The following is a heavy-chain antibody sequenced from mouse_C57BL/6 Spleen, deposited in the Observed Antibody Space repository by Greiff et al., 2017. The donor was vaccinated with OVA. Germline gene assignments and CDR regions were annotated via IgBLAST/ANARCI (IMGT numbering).Heavy chain of an antibody. J-gene: IGHJ3*01. CDR3: ARGYSHKRDWFAY. CDR1: GYAFSSSW. D-gene: IGHD2-12*01. CDR2: IYPGDGDT. V-gene: IGHV1-82*01. Sequence: QVQLQQSGPELVKPGASVTISCKASGYAFSSSWMNWVKQRPGKGLEWIGRIYPGDGDTNYNGKFKGKATLTADKSSSTAYMQLSRLTSEDSAVYCCARGYSHKRDWFAYWGQGTLVTVSA.